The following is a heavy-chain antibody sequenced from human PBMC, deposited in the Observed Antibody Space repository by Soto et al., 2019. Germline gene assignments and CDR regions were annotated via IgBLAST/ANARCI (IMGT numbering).Heavy chain of an antibody. D-gene: IGHD1-26*01. J-gene: IGHJ4*02. Sequence: QVQLVESGGGVVQPGRSLRLSCAASGFTFNNYGMHWVRQAPGKGLEWVALIWHDGSNKGYADSVKGRFTISRDNYKKTLNLQMNSLRVEDTAVYYCTRAAIRGELLDYWGQGTQVTVSS. CDR3: TRAAIRGELLDY. CDR2: IWHDGSNK. V-gene: IGHV3-33*01. CDR1: GFTFNNYG.